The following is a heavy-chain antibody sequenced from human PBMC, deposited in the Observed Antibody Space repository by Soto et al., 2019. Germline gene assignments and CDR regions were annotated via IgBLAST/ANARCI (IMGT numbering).Heavy chain of an antibody. CDR2: ISSSSSTI. V-gene: IGHV3-48*01. CDR1: GFTFSSYS. CDR3: ASRSSGWKFDY. Sequence: VQLVESGGGLVQPGGSLRLSCAASGFTFSSYSMNWVRQAPGKGLESVSYISSSSSTIYYADSVKGRFTISRDNAKNSLYLQMNSLRAEDTAVYYCASRSSGWKFDYWGQGTLVTVSS. D-gene: IGHD6-19*01. J-gene: IGHJ4*02.